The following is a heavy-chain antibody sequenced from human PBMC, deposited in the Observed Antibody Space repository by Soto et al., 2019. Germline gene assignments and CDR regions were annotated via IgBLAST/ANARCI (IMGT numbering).Heavy chain of an antibody. Sequence: SETLSLTCAVYGRSFSGYYWTWIRQPPGTGLEWIGEINHSGSTYYNPSLKSRVTISVDTSKNQFSLKLSSVTAADTAVYYCAGEPDYGDRGGFVDYWGQGTLVTVSS. J-gene: IGHJ4*02. CDR1: GRSFSGYY. V-gene: IGHV4-34*01. D-gene: IGHD4-17*01. CDR2: INHSGST. CDR3: AGEPDYGDRGGFVDY.